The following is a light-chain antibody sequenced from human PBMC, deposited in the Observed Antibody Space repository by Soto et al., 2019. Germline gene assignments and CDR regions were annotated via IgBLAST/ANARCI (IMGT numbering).Light chain of an antibody. Sequence: EIVLTQSPGILSLSPGERATLSCRASQSVSSSYLSWYQQKPGQAPRLLIYAASSRATGIPDRFSGSGSGTDFTLTISRLEPEDFAVYYCQQYGSSPFTFGGGTKVEIK. V-gene: IGKV3-20*01. J-gene: IGKJ4*01. CDR1: QSVSSSY. CDR2: AAS. CDR3: QQYGSSPFT.